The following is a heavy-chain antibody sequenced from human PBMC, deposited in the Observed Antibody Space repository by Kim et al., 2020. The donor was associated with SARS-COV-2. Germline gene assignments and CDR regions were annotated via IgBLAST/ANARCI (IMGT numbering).Heavy chain of an antibody. CDR2: INHSGST. Sequence: SETLSLTCAVYGGSFSGYYWSWIRQPPGKGLEWIGEINHSGSTNYNPSLKSRVTISVDTSKNQFSLKLSSVTAADTAVYYCASYGDYGPDYWGQGTLVTVSS. CDR3: ASYGDYGPDY. CDR1: GGSFSGYY. D-gene: IGHD4-17*01. V-gene: IGHV4-34*01. J-gene: IGHJ4*02.